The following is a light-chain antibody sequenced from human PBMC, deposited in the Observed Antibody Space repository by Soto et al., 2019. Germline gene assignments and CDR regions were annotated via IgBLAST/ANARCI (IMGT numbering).Light chain of an antibody. CDR3: VTWDSSLSGAV. CDR1: SSNIGNNY. J-gene: IGLJ7*01. Sequence: QSALTQPPSVPAAPGQKVSISCSGGSSNIGNNYVSWYRQLPGTVPKLLIYDNDKRPSGIPDRFSGSKSGTSAALGISGLQTGDEADYYCVTWDSSLSGAVFGGGTQLTVL. CDR2: DND. V-gene: IGLV1-51*01.